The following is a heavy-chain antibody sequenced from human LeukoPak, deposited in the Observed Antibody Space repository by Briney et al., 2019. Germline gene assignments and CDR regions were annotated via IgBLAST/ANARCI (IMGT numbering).Heavy chain of an antibody. CDR3: ARAYCSSTSCRYFDY. V-gene: IGHV5-51*01. CDR2: IYPGDSDT. J-gene: IGHJ4*02. Sequence: GESLKISCKGSGYSFTSYWIGWVRQMPGKGLEWMGIIYPGDSDTRYSPSFQGQVTISADRSISTAYLQWSSLKASDTAMYYCARAYCSSTSCRYFDYWGQGTLVTVSS. D-gene: IGHD2-2*01. CDR1: GYSFTSYW.